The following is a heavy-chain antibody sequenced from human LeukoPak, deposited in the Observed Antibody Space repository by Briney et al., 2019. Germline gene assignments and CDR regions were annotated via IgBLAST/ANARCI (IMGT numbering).Heavy chain of an antibody. V-gene: IGHV4-34*01. CDR2: ISHSGST. J-gene: IGHJ4*01. CDR1: GGSFSGYY. Sequence: SETLSLTCTVYGGSFSGYYWTWIRQPPGKGLEWIGEISHSGSTNYNPSLKSRVTISLDTSKSQFSLNLSSVTAADTAVYYCARANTRFYDILTGSPIDYWGHGTLVTVSS. CDR3: ARANTRFYDILTGSPIDY. D-gene: IGHD3-9*01.